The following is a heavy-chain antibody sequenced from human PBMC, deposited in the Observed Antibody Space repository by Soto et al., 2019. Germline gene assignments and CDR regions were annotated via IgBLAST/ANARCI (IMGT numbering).Heavy chain of an antibody. CDR3: ARGGHVVVVTAALDY. J-gene: IGHJ4*02. CDR2: VNPVGGHT. D-gene: IGHD2-21*02. CDR1: GDTFTDYY. V-gene: IGHV1-46*01. Sequence: QVQLVQSGAEVKKPGASVKVSCKASGDTFTDYYIHWLRQAPGQGLEWMGAVNPVGGHTTYAQNFLGRITMTGDTSTSTLYMVVTSLAAEDTAVYYCARGGHVVVVTAALDYWGQGTLVTVSS.